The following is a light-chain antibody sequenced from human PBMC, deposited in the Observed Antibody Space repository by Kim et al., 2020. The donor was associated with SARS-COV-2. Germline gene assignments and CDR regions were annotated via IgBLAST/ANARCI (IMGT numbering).Light chain of an antibody. CDR2: AAS. CDR1: QTISNNY. CDR3: QQYGSSLYT. J-gene: IGKJ2*01. Sequence: LATGKRDTLSCRASQTISNNYIAWYQQTPGQAPRILIYAASTRATDTPDRFSGSGSGTDFTLTISRLEPEDFAVYYCQQYGSSLYTFGQGTKLEI. V-gene: IGKV3-20*01.